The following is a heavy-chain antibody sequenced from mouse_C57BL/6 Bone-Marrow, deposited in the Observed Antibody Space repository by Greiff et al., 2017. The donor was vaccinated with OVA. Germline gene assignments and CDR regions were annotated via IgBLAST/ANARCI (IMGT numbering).Heavy chain of an antibody. D-gene: IGHD3-1*01. CDR3: ARSGGRRDAMDY. CDR2: IYPSDSET. Sequence: QVQLKQPGAELVRPGSSVKLSCKASGYTFTSYWMDWVKQRPGQGLEWIGNIYPSDSETHYNQKFKDKATLTVDKSSSTAYMQLSSLTSEDSAVYYCARSGGRRDAMDYWGQGTSVTVSS. CDR1: GYTFTSYW. V-gene: IGHV1-61*01. J-gene: IGHJ4*01.